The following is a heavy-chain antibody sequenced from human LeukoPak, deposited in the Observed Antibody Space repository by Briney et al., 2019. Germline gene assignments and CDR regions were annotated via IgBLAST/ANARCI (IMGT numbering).Heavy chain of an antibody. D-gene: IGHD2-15*01. CDR2: IKEDGSKK. J-gene: IGHJ6*02. CDR3: ARAIGGYNVMDV. Sequence: SGGSLRLSCAASGFSFSRFWMGWVRQVSGKRPEWVANIKEDGSKKQYVESLKGRFAIARDNAKNSLYLEMNSLRVEDTGVYYCARAIGGYNVMDVWGQGTTVTVSS. V-gene: IGHV3-7*04. CDR1: GFSFSRFW.